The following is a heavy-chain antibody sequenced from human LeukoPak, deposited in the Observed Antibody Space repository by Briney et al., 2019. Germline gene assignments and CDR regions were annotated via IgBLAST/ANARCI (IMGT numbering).Heavy chain of an antibody. CDR3: ARDWSYCSSTSCRNLNWFDP. Sequence: GASVKVSCKVSGYTLTELSMHWVRQAPGKGLEWMGGFDPEDGETIYAQKFQGRVTMTTDTSTSTAYMELRSLRSDDTAVYYCARDWSYCSSTSCRNLNWFDPWGQGTLVTVSS. J-gene: IGHJ5*02. D-gene: IGHD2-2*01. CDR1: GYTLTELS. CDR2: FDPEDGET. V-gene: IGHV1-24*01.